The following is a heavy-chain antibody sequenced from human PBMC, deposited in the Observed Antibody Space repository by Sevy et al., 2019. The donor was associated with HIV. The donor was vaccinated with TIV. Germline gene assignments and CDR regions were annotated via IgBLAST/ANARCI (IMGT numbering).Heavy chain of an antibody. D-gene: IGHD3-3*01. CDR2: INSHGTIT. CDR3: ARGQLLQFLEWPSYSLDV. Sequence: GGSLRLSCAASGFTFSSYGMFWVRQAPGKGLMWVSHINSHGTITNYADSVKGRFAISRDNAKNTVYLRMDSLRAEDMAVYYCARGQLLQFLEWPSYSLDVWGQGTTVTVSS. J-gene: IGHJ6*02. CDR1: GFTFSSYG. V-gene: IGHV3-74*01.